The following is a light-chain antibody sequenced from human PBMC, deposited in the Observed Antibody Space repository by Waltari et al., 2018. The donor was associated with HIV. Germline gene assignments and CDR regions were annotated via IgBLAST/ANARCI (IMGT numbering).Light chain of an antibody. J-gene: IGLJ2*01. CDR1: SSNIVTNY. CDR3: AAWDDSLSAWL. V-gene: IGLV1-47*01. Sequence: QSVLTQPPSASGTPGQRVTLSCSGSSSNIVTNYVSWYKQFPGTAPELVVYQNNQRPVGVPDRFSGSKSGTSASLAISGLRSEDEADYYCAAWDDSLSAWLFGGGTRLNVL. CDR2: QNN.